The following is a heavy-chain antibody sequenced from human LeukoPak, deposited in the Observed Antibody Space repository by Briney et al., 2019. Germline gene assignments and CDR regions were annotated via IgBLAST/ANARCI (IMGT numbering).Heavy chain of an antibody. D-gene: IGHD3-22*01. V-gene: IGHV3-33*01. CDR1: GFTLSNYG. J-gene: IGHJ4*02. Sequence: GGSLRLSCAASGFTLSNYGMHWVRQAPGKGLAWVAVIWYDGSKKYHADSVKGRFTISRDSSKNTLNLQMNSLRVEDTAVYYCAAYYYDSSGYDLRFYWGQGTLVTVSS. CDR2: IWYDGSKK. CDR3: AAYYYDSSGYDLRFY.